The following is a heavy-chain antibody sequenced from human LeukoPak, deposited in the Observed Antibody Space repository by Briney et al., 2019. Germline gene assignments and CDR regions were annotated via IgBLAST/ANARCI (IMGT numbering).Heavy chain of an antibody. CDR1: GGSISSHY. CDR3: AREGGFGELFSFDY. V-gene: IGHV4-59*11. Sequence: SETLSLTCTVSGGSISSHYWSWIRQPPGKGLEWIGYIYYSGSTNYNPSLKSRVTISVDTSKNQFSLKLSSVTAGDTAVYYCAREGGFGELFSFDYWGQGTLVTVSS. J-gene: IGHJ4*02. D-gene: IGHD3-10*01. CDR2: IYYSGST.